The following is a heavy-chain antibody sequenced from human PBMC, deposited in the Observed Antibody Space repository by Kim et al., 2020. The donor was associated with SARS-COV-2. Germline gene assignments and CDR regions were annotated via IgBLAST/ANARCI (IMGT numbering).Heavy chain of an antibody. CDR2: ISAYNGNT. D-gene: IGHD3-10*01. J-gene: IGHJ4*02. CDR1: GYTFTSYG. Sequence: ASVKVSCKASGYTFTSYGISWVRQAPGQGLEWMGWISAYNGNTNYAQKLQGRVTMTTDTSTSTAYMELRSLRSDDTAVYYCARGASYGGFYGSGRPLDYWGQGTLVTVSS. CDR3: ARGASYGGFYGSGRPLDY. V-gene: IGHV1-18*01.